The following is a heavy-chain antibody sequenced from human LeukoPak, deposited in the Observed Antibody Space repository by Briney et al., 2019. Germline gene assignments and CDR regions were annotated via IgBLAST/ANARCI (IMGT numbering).Heavy chain of an antibody. V-gene: IGHV4-59*01. Sequence: SETLSLTCTVSGGSISGSYWSWIRQPPGKGLEWIAYMYNSGSTNYNPSLKSRVTITIDTSKNQFSLKLSSLTAADTAIYYCARGIESYGDYGYWGQGILVTVSS. CDR2: MYNSGST. D-gene: IGHD4-17*01. CDR1: GGSISGSY. CDR3: ARGIESYGDYGY. J-gene: IGHJ4*02.